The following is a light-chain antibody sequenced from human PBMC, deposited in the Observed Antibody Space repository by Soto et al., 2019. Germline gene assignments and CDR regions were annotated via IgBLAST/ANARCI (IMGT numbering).Light chain of an antibody. CDR2: SND. CDR3: AAWDVRLSGWV. Sequence: QSVLTQPPSASVTPGQRVTISCSGSNSNIGSKTVNWNQQFRGTAPKLRIDSNDQRHSGVPDRFSGSKSGTSASLAISGLQFEDETAYYCAAWDVRLSGWVLGGGTKLTVL. V-gene: IGLV1-44*01. J-gene: IGLJ3*02. CDR1: NSNIGSKT.